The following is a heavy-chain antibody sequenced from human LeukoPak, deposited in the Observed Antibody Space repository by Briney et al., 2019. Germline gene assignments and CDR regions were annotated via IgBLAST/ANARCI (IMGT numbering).Heavy chain of an antibody. J-gene: IGHJ4*02. D-gene: IGHD3-22*01. V-gene: IGHV3-53*01. CDR2: IYSGGST. Sequence: GGSLRLSCAASGFTVSSNYMSWVRQAPGKGLEWVSVIYSGGSTYYADSVKGRFTISRDNSKNTLYLQMYSLRAEDTAVYYCARGEYYYDSSGYYSYYFDYWGQGTLVTVSS. CDR3: ARGEYYYDSSGYYSYYFDY. CDR1: GFTVSSNY.